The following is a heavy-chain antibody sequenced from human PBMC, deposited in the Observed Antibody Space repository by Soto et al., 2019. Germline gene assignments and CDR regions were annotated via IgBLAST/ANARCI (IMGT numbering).Heavy chain of an antibody. CDR3: ARGWRDYYGSGSYGHYYGMDV. J-gene: IGHJ6*02. Sequence: SETLSLTCTVSGGSISSSSYYWGWIRQPPGKGLEWIGSIYYSGSTYYNPSLQSRVTISVDTSKNQFSLKLSSVTAADTAVYYCARGWRDYYGSGSYGHYYGMDVWGQGTTVTVSS. CDR2: IYYSGST. D-gene: IGHD3-10*01. V-gene: IGHV4-39*01. CDR1: GGSISSSSYY.